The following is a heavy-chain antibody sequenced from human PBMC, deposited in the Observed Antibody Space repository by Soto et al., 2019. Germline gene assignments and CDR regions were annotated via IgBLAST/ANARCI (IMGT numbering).Heavy chain of an antibody. CDR3: ASVLELHYYYGMDV. CDR1: GGTFSSYA. D-gene: IGHD1-7*01. J-gene: IGHJ6*02. V-gene: IGHV1-69*12. Sequence: QVQLVQSGAEVKKPGSSVKVSCKASGGTFSSYAISWVRQAPGQGLEWMRGIIPIFGTANYAQKFQGRVTITADESTSTAYMELSRLRSEDTAVYYCASVLELHYYYGMDVWGQGTTVTVSS. CDR2: IIPIFGTA.